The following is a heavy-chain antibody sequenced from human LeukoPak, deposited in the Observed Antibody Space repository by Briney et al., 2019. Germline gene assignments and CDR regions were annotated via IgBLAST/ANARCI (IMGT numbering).Heavy chain of an antibody. Sequence: GGSLRLSCVASGFTFTGHSMHWIRQAPGKGLEWVAVVGNDEKTKFYADSLKGRFTVSRDNSKNTVYLQMNSLRDEDTAVYYCARGPGYFTMVRGVIFGGKWFDPWGQGTLVTVSS. CDR3: ARGPGYFTMVRGVIFGGKWFDP. D-gene: IGHD3-10*01. V-gene: IGHV3-30*04. CDR2: VGNDEKTK. CDR1: GFTFTGHS. J-gene: IGHJ5*02.